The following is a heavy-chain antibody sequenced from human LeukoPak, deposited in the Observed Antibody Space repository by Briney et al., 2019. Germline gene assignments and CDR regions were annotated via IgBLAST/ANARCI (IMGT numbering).Heavy chain of an antibody. V-gene: IGHV3-21*01. J-gene: IGHJ3*02. CDR1: GFTFSSYS. CDR2: ISSSSSYI. D-gene: IGHD2-2*01. CDR3: TTLRVTDCSSTSGREVVAFDI. Sequence: GGSLRLSCAASGFTFSSYSMNWVRQAPGKGLEWVSSISSSSSYIYYADSVKGRFTISRDNAKNSLYPQMNSLRAEGTAVYYCTTLRVTDCSSTSGREVVAFDIWGQGTMVTVSS.